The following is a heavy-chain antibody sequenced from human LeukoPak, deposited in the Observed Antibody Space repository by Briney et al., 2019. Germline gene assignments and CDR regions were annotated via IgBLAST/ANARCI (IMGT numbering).Heavy chain of an antibody. V-gene: IGHV4-59*08. CDR2: IYYSGST. CDR1: GGSISSYY. D-gene: IGHD1-26*01. Sequence: SETLSLTCTVSGGSISSYYWSWIRQPPGKGLEWIGYIYYSGSTNYNPSLKSRVTISVDTSKNQSSLKLSSVTAADTAVYYCARRRGSYPNWFDPWGQGTLVTVSS. CDR3: ARRRGSYPNWFDP. J-gene: IGHJ5*02.